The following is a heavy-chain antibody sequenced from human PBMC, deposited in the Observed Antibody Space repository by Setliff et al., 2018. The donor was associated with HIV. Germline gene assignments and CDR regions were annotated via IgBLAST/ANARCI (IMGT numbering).Heavy chain of an antibody. CDR1: GGSFSGHY. D-gene: IGHD6-19*01. CDR2: ISYTGIT. Sequence: SETLSLTCAVYGGSFSGHYWGWIRQPPGKGLEWIGSISYTGITNYNPSLKSRVTISVDTSQNQFSLKLTSVTAADTAVYYCARLRQWLAFFDSWGQGTLVTVSS. J-gene: IGHJ4*02. CDR3: ARLRQWLAFFDS. V-gene: IGHV4-34*01.